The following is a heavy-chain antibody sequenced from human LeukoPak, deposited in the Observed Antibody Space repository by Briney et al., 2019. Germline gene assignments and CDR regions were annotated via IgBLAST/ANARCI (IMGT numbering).Heavy chain of an antibody. Sequence: SETLSLTCTVSGGSISSSSYYRGWIRQPPGKGLEWIGSIYYSGSTYYNPSLKSRVTMSVDTSKNQFSLKLSSVTAADTAVYYCAREGSGYYNFDYWGQGTLVTVSS. CDR2: IYYSGST. D-gene: IGHD3-22*01. CDR3: AREGSGYYNFDY. V-gene: IGHV4-39*07. J-gene: IGHJ4*02. CDR1: GGSISSSSYY.